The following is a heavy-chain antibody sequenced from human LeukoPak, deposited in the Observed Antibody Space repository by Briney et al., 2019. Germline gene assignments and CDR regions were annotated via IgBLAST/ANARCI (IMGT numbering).Heavy chain of an antibody. CDR1: GFTFSSYG. CDR2: INHSGST. Sequence: GSLRLSCAASGFTFSSYGMHWVRQPPGKGLEWIGEINHSGSTNYNPSLKSRVTISVDTSKNQFSLKLSSVTAADTAVYYCARLPYCSSTSCYGNWFDPWGQGTLVTVSS. J-gene: IGHJ5*02. CDR3: ARLPYCSSTSCYGNWFDP. V-gene: IGHV4-34*01. D-gene: IGHD2-2*01.